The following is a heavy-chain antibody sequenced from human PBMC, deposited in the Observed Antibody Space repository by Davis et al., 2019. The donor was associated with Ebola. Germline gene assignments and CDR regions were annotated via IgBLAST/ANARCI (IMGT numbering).Heavy chain of an antibody. V-gene: IGHV4-30-2*01. CDR2: IYHTGST. Sequence: MPSETLSLTCAVSGGSISSGGYSWSWIRQPPGKGLEWIGNIYHTGSTDYNPSLKSRVTMSVETSKNQFSLKMSSVTAADTAVYFCSRGTDTTDWYFDLWGRGTLVTVSS. D-gene: IGHD1-1*01. CDR1: GGSISSGGYS. CDR3: SRGTDTTDWYFDL. J-gene: IGHJ2*01.